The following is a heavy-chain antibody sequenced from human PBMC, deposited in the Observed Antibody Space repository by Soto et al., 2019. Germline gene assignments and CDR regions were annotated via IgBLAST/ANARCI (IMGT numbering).Heavy chain of an antibody. CDR1: GFTFSSYS. Sequence: GGSLRLSCAASGFTFSSYSMNWVRQAPGKGLEWVSSISSSSYIYYADSVKGRFTISRDNAKNSLYLQMNSLRAEDTAVYYCARGMSYYDFWSGYHTNSYYYMDVWGKGTTVTVSS. CDR2: ISSSSYI. D-gene: IGHD3-3*01. CDR3: ARGMSYYDFWSGYHTNSYYYMDV. V-gene: IGHV3-21*01. J-gene: IGHJ6*03.